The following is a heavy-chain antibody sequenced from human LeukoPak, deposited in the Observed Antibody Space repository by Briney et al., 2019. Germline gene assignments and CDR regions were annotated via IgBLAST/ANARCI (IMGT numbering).Heavy chain of an antibody. CDR1: GGSFSGYY. D-gene: IGHD3-10*01. CDR2: INHSGST. Sequence: KSSETLSLTCAVYGGSFSGYYWSWIRQPPGKGLEWIGEINHSGSTNYNPSLKSRVTISVDTSKNQFSLRLSSVTAADTAVYYCAGGSRLLWFGDLLGYWGQGTLVTVSS. CDR3: AGGSRLLWFGDLLGY. V-gene: IGHV4-34*01. J-gene: IGHJ4*02.